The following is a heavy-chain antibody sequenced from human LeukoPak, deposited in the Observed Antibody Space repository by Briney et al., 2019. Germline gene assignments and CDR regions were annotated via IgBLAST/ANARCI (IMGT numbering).Heavy chain of an antibody. CDR2: ISAYNGNT. V-gene: IGHV1-18*01. Sequence: GASVKVSCKASGYTFTSYGISWVRQAPGQGLEWMGWISAYNGNTNYAQKLQGRVTMTTETSTSTAYMELRSLRSDDTAVYYCARDLLHYGDRTTSDYWGQGTLVTVSS. CDR3: ARDLLHYGDRTTSDY. CDR1: GYTFTSYG. J-gene: IGHJ4*02. D-gene: IGHD4-17*01.